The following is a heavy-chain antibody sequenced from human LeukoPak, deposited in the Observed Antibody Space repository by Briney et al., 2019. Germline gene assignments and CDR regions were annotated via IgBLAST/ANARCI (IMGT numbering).Heavy chain of an antibody. V-gene: IGHV4-59*01. J-gene: IGHJ4*02. CDR2: IHYSGST. CDR1: GGSMRSFY. CDR3: AAVVVSGTPYFDY. D-gene: IGHD2-21*02. Sequence: SETLSLTCTVSGGSMRSFYWIWIRQPPGKGLEWVGDIHYSGSTNYNPSLKSRVTISVDTSKNQFSLTLTSVTAADTAVYYCAAVVVSGTPYFDYWGQGTLVTVSS.